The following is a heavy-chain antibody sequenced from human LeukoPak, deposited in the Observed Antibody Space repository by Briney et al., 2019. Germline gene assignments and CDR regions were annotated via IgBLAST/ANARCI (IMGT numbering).Heavy chain of an antibody. CDR1: GGSISSYY. D-gene: IGHD6-13*01. Sequence: PSETLSLTCTVSGGSISSYYWSWIRQPPGKGLEWIGYIYYSGSTNYNPSLKSRVTISVDTSKNQFSLKLSSVTAADTAVYYCAREHRPHTLAAAGRGWFDPWGQGTLVTVSS. CDR3: AREHRPHTLAAAGRGWFDP. J-gene: IGHJ5*02. V-gene: IGHV4-59*01. CDR2: IYYSGST.